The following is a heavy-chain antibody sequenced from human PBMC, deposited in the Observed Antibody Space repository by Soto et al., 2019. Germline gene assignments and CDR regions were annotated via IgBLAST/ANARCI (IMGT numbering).Heavy chain of an antibody. CDR2: INHSGST. CDR1: RVSFSSYY. J-gene: IGHJ6*02. D-gene: IGHD5-18*01. CDR3: ARGGGYSFGFDYYYGMDV. Sequence: MSLTCAVSRVSFSSYYWSWIRQPPGKGLEWIGEINHSGSTNYNPSLKSRTTISAHTSKNQLSLKVSSVTAADTAVYYCARGGGYSFGFDYYYGMDVWGQGTTVIVSS. V-gene: IGHV4-34*01.